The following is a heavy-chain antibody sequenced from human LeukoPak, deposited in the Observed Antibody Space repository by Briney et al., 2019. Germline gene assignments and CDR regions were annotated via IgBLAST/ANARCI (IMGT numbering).Heavy chain of an antibody. CDR3: RYYYDSSGYSGAFDI. V-gene: IGHV4-34*01. D-gene: IGHD3-22*01. CDR1: GGSISGYY. J-gene: IGHJ3*02. Sequence: SETLSLTCTVSGGSISGYYWSWIRQPPGKGLEWIGEINHSGSTNYNPSLKSRVTISVDTSKNQFSLKLSSVTAADTAVYYCRYYYDSSGYSGAFDIWGQGTMVTVSS. CDR2: INHSGST.